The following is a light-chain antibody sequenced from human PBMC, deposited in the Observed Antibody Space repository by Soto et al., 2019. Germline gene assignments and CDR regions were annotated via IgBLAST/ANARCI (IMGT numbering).Light chain of an antibody. Sequence: EIVLTQSPGTLSLSPGERATLSCRASQSVSSSYLAWYQQKPGQAPRLLIYGASNRATGIPDRFSGSGSRTDFTLTIIRLEPEDLSVYYCQQYGTSGVTFGPGNKVDIK. J-gene: IGKJ3*01. CDR2: GAS. CDR1: QSVSSSY. CDR3: QQYGTSGVT. V-gene: IGKV3-20*01.